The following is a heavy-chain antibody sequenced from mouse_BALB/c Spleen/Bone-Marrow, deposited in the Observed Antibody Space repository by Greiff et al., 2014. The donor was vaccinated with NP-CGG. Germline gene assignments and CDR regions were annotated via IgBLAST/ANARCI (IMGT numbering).Heavy chain of an antibody. D-gene: IGHD1-1*01. CDR3: ARPFTTVVATVFAY. Sequence: VQLKESGGDLVKPGGSLKLSCAASGFSFSGYGMSWVRQTPDKRLEWVATIGVGGTYTYYPDSVKGRFTISRDNAKNALYLRVSSLKSEDTAMYYCARPFTTVVATVFAYWGQGTLVTVSA. CDR1: GFSFSGYG. CDR2: IGVGGTYT. V-gene: IGHV5-6*01. J-gene: IGHJ3*01.